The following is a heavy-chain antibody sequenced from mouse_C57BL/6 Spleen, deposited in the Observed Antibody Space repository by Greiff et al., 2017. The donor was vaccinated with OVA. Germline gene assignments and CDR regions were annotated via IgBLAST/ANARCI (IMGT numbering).Heavy chain of an antibody. V-gene: IGHV5-12*01. CDR1: GFTFSDYY. CDR2: ISNGGGST. D-gene: IGHD1-1*01. Sequence: EVKLVESGGGLVQPGGSLKLSCAASGFTFSDYYMYWVRQTPEKRLEWVAYISNGGGSTYYPDTVKGRFTISRDNAKNTLYLQMSRLKSEDTAMYYCARQDYDEGYFDVWGTGTTVTVSS. CDR3: ARQDYDEGYFDV. J-gene: IGHJ1*03.